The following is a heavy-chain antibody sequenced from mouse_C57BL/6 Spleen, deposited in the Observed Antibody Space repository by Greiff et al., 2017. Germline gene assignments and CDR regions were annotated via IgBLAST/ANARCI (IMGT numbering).Heavy chain of an antibody. CDR3: ARSGAQGDY. CDR2: IYPRSGNT. D-gene: IGHD3-2*02. CDR1: GYTFTSYG. Sequence: VHLVESGAELARPGASVKLSCKASGYTFTSYGISWVKQRTGQGLEWIGEIYPRSGNTYYNEKFKGKATLTADKSSSTAYMELRSLTSEDSAVYFCARSGAQGDYWGQGTTLTVSS. J-gene: IGHJ2*01. V-gene: IGHV1-81*01.